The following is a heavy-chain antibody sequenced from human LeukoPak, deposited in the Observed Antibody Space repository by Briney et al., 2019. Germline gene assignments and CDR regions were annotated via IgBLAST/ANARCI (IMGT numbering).Heavy chain of an antibody. CDR2: INPNSGGT. CDR1: GYTFTGYY. D-gene: IGHD4-17*01. V-gene: IGHV1-2*02. Sequence: ASVKVSCKASGYTFTGYYMHWVRQAPGQGLAWMGWINPNSGGTNYAQKFQGRVTMTRDTSISTAYMELSRLSSDDTAVYYCARAMTAVTRLSFDYWGQGTLVTVSS. CDR3: ARAMTAVTRLSFDY. J-gene: IGHJ4*02.